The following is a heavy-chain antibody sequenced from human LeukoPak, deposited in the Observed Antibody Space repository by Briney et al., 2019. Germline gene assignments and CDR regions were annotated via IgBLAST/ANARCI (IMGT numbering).Heavy chain of an antibody. CDR2: MYYSGSA. Sequence: SETLSLTCTVSGGSITDYYWSWIRHSSGKGLEWIGYMYYSGSAYYSPSLKTRVTISVDTSKNQFSLKLTSVTAADTAVDYCARSTFSGNWNLWGQGTWSPSPQ. CDR1: GGSITDYY. D-gene: IGHD1-1*01. J-gene: IGHJ4*02. CDR3: ARSTFSGNWNL. V-gene: IGHV4-59*08.